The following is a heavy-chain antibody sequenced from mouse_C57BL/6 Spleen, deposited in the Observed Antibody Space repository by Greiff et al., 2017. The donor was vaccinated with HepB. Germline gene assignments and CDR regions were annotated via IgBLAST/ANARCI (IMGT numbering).Heavy chain of an antibody. CDR3: ARWGRRGDYYAMDY. Sequence: QVQLQQSGAELVRPGSSVKLSCKASGYTFTSYWMHWVKQRPIQGLEWIGNIDPSDSETHYNQKFKDKATLTVDKSSSTAYMQLSSLTSEDSAVYYCARWGRRGDYYAMDYWGQGTSVTVSS. CDR2: IDPSDSET. J-gene: IGHJ4*01. CDR1: GYTFTSYW. D-gene: IGHD2-12*01. V-gene: IGHV1-52*01.